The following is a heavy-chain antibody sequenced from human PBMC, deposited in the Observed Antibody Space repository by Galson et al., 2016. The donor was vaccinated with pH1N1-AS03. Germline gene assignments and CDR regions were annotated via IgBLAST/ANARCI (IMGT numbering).Heavy chain of an antibody. D-gene: IGHD3-22*01. CDR1: GFSFEDYG. CDR3: ARDFYDSSGYFKALFDY. CDR2: INWLGGST. V-gene: IGHV3-20*04. J-gene: IGHJ4*02. Sequence: SLRLSCAASGFSFEDYGMSWVRQAPGKGLEWVSGINWLGGSTGYADSVKGRFTISRDNAKKSLYLQMNSLRVEDTAFYYFARDFYDSSGYFKALFDYWGQGALVTVSS.